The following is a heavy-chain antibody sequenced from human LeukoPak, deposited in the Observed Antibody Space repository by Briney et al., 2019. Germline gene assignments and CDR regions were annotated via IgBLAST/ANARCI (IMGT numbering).Heavy chain of an antibody. V-gene: IGHV4-30-2*02. CDR1: RGSISSGGYS. CDR3: ARSRSGYVYYFDY. D-gene: IGHD5-12*01. CDR2: MYHDGDT. Sequence: KASETLSLTCAVSRGSISSGGYSWSWIRQPPGKGLEWIGYMYHDGDTYYNPSLKGRVTISVDRSKNQFSLKLSSVTAADTAVYYCARSRSGYVYYFDYWGQGTLVTVSS. J-gene: IGHJ4*02.